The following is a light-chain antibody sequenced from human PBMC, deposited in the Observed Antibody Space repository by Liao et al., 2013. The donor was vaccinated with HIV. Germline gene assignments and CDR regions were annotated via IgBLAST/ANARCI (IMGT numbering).Light chain of an antibody. Sequence: SYELTQPPSVSVAPGQTARITCGGNIGSQSVHWYQRRPGQAPVLVIYKDSERPSGIPERFSGSSSGTTVTLTISGVQAEDEADYYCQSADSSGTYGVFGGGTKLTVL. J-gene: IGLJ2*01. CDR1: IGSQS. V-gene: IGLV3-25*03. CDR3: QSADSSGTYGV. CDR2: KDS.